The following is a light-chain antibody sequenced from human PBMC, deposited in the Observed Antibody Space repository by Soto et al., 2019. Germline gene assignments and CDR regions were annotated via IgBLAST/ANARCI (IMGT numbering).Light chain of an antibody. V-gene: IGLV1-36*01. CDR3: AAWGDSLNGVV. J-gene: IGLJ2*01. CDR2: YDD. Sequence: QSVLTQPPSVSEAPRQRVTISCSGSRSNIGDNAVNWYKQLPGKAPKLLIYYDDLLPSGVSDRFSGSKSGTSASLAISWLQSEDEVDYYCAAWGDSLNGVVFGGGTKLTVL. CDR1: RSNIGDNA.